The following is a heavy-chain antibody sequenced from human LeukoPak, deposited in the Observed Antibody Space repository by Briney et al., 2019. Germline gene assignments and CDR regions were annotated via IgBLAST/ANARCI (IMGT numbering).Heavy chain of an antibody. D-gene: IGHD3-10*01. CDR3: ARGRGSPGAFDI. J-gene: IGHJ3*02. Sequence: ASVKVSCKXSGYTFTSYDINWVRQATGQGLEWMGWMNPNSGNTGYSQKFQGRVTITRNTSISTAYMELSSLRSEDTAVYYCARGRGSPGAFDIWGQGTMVTVSS. CDR1: GYTFTSYD. CDR2: MNPNSGNT. V-gene: IGHV1-8*03.